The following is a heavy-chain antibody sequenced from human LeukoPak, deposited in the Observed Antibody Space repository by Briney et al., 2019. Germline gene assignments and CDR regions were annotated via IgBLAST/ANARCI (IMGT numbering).Heavy chain of an antibody. CDR1: GFTFSSYA. Sequence: GGSLRLSCAASGFTFSSYAMSWVRQAPGKGLEWVAVISYDGSNKYYADSVKGRFTISRDNSKNTLYLQMNSLRAEDTAVYYCATPSTGDSSGYYPFYFDYWGQGTLVTVSS. CDR2: ISYDGSNK. CDR3: ATPSTGDSSGYYPFYFDY. D-gene: IGHD3-22*01. J-gene: IGHJ4*02. V-gene: IGHV3-30*04.